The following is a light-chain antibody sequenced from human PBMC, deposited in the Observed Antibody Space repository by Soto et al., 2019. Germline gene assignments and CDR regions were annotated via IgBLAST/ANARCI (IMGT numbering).Light chain of an antibody. CDR3: AAWDDSLRAV. J-gene: IGLJ7*01. CDR2: RNN. CDR1: SSNIGSNY. Sequence: QSVLTQPPSASGTPGQRVTISCSGSSSNIGSNYVYWYQQLPGTAPKLLIYRNNQRPSGVPDRFSGSKSGTSASLAISGRRSEDEADYYCAAWDDSLRAVFGGGTQLTVL. V-gene: IGLV1-47*01.